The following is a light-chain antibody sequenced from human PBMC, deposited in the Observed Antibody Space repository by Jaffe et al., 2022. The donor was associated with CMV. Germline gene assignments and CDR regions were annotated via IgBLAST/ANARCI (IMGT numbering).Light chain of an antibody. CDR2: GAS. J-gene: IGKJ4*01. Sequence: EIVLTQSPATLSLSPGERAALSCRASQSVANSLAWYQHKPGRAPRLLIYGASNRATGIPARFSGSGSGTEFTLTISSLEPEDFAIYYCLQSSDWPSMPSGLTFGGGTKVEIK. V-gene: IGKV3-11*01. CDR1: QSVANS. CDR3: LQSSDWPSMPSGLT.